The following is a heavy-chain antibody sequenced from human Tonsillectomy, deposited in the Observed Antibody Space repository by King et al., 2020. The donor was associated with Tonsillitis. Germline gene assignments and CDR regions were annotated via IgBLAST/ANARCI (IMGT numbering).Heavy chain of an antibody. CDR3: VNDFWSGYYDY. Sequence: QLVQSGGGLVQPGGSLRLSCAAFGFTFSSYWMSWFRQAPWKGLEWVANIQQDGSEKYDVDLVKGRFTISRDNAKNSLYLQMNSLRAEDTAVYYCVNDFWSGYYDYWGQGSLVTVSS. V-gene: IGHV3-7*01. J-gene: IGHJ4*02. CDR1: GFTFSSYW. CDR2: IQQDGSEK. D-gene: IGHD3-3*01.